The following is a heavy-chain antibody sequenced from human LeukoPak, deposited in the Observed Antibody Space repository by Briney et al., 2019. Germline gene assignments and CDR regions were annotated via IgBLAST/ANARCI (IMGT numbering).Heavy chain of an antibody. V-gene: IGHV4-59*01. D-gene: IGHD3-10*01. Sequence: SETLSLTCTVSGGSISRYYWSWIREPPGKELGWIGYIYYSGSTNYNPSLKSRVTISIDTSKNQFSRMLSSVTAADTAVYYCAKVGDFGSGTSFDYWGQGTLVTVSS. CDR1: GGSISRYY. CDR3: AKVGDFGSGTSFDY. J-gene: IGHJ4*02. CDR2: IYYSGST.